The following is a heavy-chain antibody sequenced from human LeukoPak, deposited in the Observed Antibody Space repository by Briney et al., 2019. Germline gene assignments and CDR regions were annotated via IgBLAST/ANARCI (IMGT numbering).Heavy chain of an antibody. J-gene: IGHJ4*02. D-gene: IGHD4-11*01. CDR1: GFTFSSYG. CDR3: ARDLSDYSNYGEGFDY. V-gene: IGHV3-30*19. Sequence: GGSLRLSCAASGFTFSSYGMHWVRQAPGKGLEWVAVISYDGSNKYYADSVKGRFTISRDNSKNTLYLQMNSPRAEDTAVYYCARDLSDYSNYGEGFDYWGQGTLVTVSS. CDR2: ISYDGSNK.